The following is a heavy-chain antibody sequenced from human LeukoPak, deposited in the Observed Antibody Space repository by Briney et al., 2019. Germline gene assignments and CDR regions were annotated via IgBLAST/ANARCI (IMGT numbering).Heavy chain of an antibody. J-gene: IGHJ4*02. V-gene: IGHV3-30*18. D-gene: IGHD6-13*01. CDR2: ISYDGSNK. Sequence: GGSLRLSCAASGFTFSSYGMHWVRQAPGKGLEWVAVISYDGSNKYYADSVKGRFTISRDNSKNTLYLQMNSLRAEDTAVYYCAKDLEDGSSWYSASGYWGQGTLVTVSS. CDR3: AKDLEDGSSWYSASGY. CDR1: GFTFSSYG.